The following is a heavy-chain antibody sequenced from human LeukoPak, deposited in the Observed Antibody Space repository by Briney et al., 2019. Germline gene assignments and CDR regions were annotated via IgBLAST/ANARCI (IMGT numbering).Heavy chain of an antibody. CDR2: INPNSGGT. CDR3: ARGPPSRQNWFDP. Sequence: ASVKVSCKASGYTFTGYYMHWVRQAPGQGLEWMGWINPNSGGTNYAQKFQGRVTMTRDTSISTAYMELGRLRSDDTAVYYCARGPPSRQNWFDPWGQGTLVTVSS. J-gene: IGHJ5*02. CDR1: GYTFTGYY. V-gene: IGHV1-2*02.